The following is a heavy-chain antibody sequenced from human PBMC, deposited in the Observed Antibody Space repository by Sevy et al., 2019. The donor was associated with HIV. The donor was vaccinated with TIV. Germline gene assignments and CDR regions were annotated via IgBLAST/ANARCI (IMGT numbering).Heavy chain of an antibody. CDR3: ARGGGYGGGDRYSIDY. CDR1: GFTFSSYV. V-gene: IGHV3-33*08. Sequence: GGSLRLSCAASGFTFSSYVMHWVRQAPGKGLEWVALIWYDGTIKYYADSVKGRFTISRDNSKDTLFLQMNSLTPEDTAVDYCARGGGYGGGDRYSIDYWGQGALVTVSS. J-gene: IGHJ4*02. CDR2: IWYDGTIK. D-gene: IGHD2-21*02.